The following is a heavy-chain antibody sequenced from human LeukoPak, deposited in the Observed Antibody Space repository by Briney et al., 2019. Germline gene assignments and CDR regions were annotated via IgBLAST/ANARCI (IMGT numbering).Heavy chain of an antibody. Sequence: GGSPSLSCAASGFTFSGSAMTWVRQAPGKGLQWVSTITGSDDKTYYADSVKGRFTISRDFSKNMVHLHMNSLRVEDTAIYYCAKGPQLYSGYHPDYWGQGTLVTVSS. J-gene: IGHJ4*02. CDR3: AKGPQLYSGYHPDY. CDR2: ITGSDDKT. CDR1: GFTFSGSA. D-gene: IGHD5-12*01. V-gene: IGHV3-23*01.